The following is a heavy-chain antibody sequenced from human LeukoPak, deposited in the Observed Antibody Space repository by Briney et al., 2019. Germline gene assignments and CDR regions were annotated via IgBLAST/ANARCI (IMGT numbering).Heavy chain of an antibody. J-gene: IGHJ3*02. Sequence: AGGSLRLSCAASGFTFSSYGMHWVRQAPGKGLEWVAVISYDGSNKYYADSVKGRFTISRDNSKNTLYLQMNSLRAEDTAVYYCAKDLYYYDSSGFPDAFDIWGQGTMVTVSS. CDR3: AKDLYYYDSSGFPDAFDI. V-gene: IGHV3-30*18. D-gene: IGHD3-22*01. CDR1: GFTFSSYG. CDR2: ISYDGSNK.